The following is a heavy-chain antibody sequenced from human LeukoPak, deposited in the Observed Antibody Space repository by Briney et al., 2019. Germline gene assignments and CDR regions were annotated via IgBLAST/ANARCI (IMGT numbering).Heavy chain of an antibody. CDR2: VHSSGDI. V-gene: IGHV4-61*02. CDR3: ARGASPKGAVFFDY. D-gene: IGHD3-16*01. J-gene: IGHJ4*02. Sequence: SQTLSLTCSVSGVSITSGSYYWAWIRQSAGKGLEWIGRVHSSGDIYHLAAFRSPAAVSGDAAKNQFSLQLNSVTAADTAVYYCARGASPKGAVFFDYWGQGALITVSS. CDR1: GVSITSGSYY.